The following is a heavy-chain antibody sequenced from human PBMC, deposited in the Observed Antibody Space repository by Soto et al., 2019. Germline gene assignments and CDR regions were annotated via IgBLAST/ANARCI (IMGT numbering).Heavy chain of an antibody. Sequence: GGSLRLSCAASGFTFDDYAMHWVRQAPGKGLEWVSGISWNSGSIGYADSVKGRFTISRDNAKNSLYLQMNSLRAEDTALYYCAKDPYGDYGYFQHWGQGTLVTVSS. J-gene: IGHJ1*01. D-gene: IGHD4-17*01. CDR3: AKDPYGDYGYFQH. V-gene: IGHV3-9*01. CDR2: ISWNSGSI. CDR1: GFTFDDYA.